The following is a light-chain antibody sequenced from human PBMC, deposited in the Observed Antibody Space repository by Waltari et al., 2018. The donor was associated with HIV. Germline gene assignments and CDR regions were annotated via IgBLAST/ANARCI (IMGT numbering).Light chain of an antibody. J-gene: IGKJ5*01. CDR3: RQYNDWPPIT. V-gene: IGKV3-20*01. CDR1: QSVDSDY. Sequence: EVVLTQSPGTLSLSPGDRATLSCRASQSVDSDYLAWYQQTPGQAPRLLIHGASSSATGIPDRFSGSVSGTDFTLTISRLEPEDFAIYYCRQYNDWPPITFGQGTRLEIK. CDR2: GAS.